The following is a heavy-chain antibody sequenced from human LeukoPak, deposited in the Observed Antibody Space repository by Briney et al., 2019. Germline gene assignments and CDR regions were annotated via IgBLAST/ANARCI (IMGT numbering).Heavy chain of an antibody. Sequence: SETLSLTCTVSGVSTTNGIYYWAWIRQPAGKGLEWIGRIYTNGRTIYSPSLKSRLTISLDTSKNQFSLKLSSVTAADTAVCYCARATNNQYDYLYFDSWGQGTLVTVSS. CDR3: ARATNNQYDYLYFDS. J-gene: IGHJ4*02. D-gene: IGHD5-12*01. V-gene: IGHV4-61*02. CDR1: GVSTTNGIYY. CDR2: IYTNGRT.